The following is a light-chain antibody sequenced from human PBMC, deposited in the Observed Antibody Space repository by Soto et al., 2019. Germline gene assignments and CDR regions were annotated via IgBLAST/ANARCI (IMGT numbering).Light chain of an antibody. CDR1: QSVIANY. Sequence: EIVLTQSPGTLSFSPGERATLSCRASQSVIANYLAWYQHKPGQAPRLLIYGASSRATDIPDRFSGSGSGTDFTLTISRLEPEDFAVYYCQQYGSSPGTFGQGTKVEIK. CDR3: QQYGSSPGT. CDR2: GAS. V-gene: IGKV3-20*01. J-gene: IGKJ1*01.